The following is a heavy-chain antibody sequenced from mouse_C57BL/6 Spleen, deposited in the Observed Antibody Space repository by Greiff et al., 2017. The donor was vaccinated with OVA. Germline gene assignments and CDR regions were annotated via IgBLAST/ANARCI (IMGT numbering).Heavy chain of an antibody. CDR3: TDYYGSSAFDY. V-gene: IGHV1-15*01. D-gene: IGHD1-1*01. J-gene: IGHJ2*01. CDR1: GYTFTDYE. Sequence: VKLVESGAELVRPGASVTLSCKASGYTFTDYEMHWVKQTPVHGLEWIGAIDPETGGTAYNQKFKGKAILTADKSSSTAYMELRSLTSEDSAVYYCTDYYGSSAFDYWGQGTTLTVSS. CDR2: IDPETGGT.